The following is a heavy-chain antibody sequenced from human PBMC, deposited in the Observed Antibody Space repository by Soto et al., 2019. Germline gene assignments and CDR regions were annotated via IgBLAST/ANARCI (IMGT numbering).Heavy chain of an antibody. CDR3: ARGLNTATEHAFDI. CDR1: GGSISSSNW. D-gene: IGHD6-25*01. CDR2: IYHSGST. V-gene: IGHV4-4*02. J-gene: IGHJ3*02. Sequence: SETLSLTCAVSGGSISSSNWWGWVRQPPGKGLEWIGEIYHSGSTNYNPSLKSRVTISVDKSKNQFSLKLSSVTAADTAVYYCARGLNTATEHAFDIWGQGTMVTVSS.